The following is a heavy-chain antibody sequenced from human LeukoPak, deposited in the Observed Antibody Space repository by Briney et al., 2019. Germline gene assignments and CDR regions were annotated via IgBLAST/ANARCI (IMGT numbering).Heavy chain of an antibody. CDR1: GFTFSSYW. V-gene: IGHV3-7*03. CDR3: AKDPTMIVVVIPDS. J-gene: IGHJ4*02. CDR2: IKQDGSEK. Sequence: GGSLRLSCAASGFTFSSYWMSWVRQAPGKGLEWVANIKQDGSEKYYVDSVKGRFTISRDNAKTSLSLQMNSLRAEDTAVYYCAKDPTMIVVVIPDSWGQGTLVTVSS. D-gene: IGHD3-22*01.